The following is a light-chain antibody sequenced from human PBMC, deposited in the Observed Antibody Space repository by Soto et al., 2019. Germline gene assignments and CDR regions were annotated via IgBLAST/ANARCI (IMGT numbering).Light chain of an antibody. CDR3: QQYGSSLFT. CDR2: GAS. CDR1: QSVSSSY. Sequence: EIVLTQSPGTLSLSPGERATLSCRASQSVSSSYLAWYQQKPGQAPRLLIYGASSRATGIPDRFSGSGSGTDFTLTISILEPEYFAVYYCQQYGSSLFTFGPGTKVDIK. V-gene: IGKV3-20*01. J-gene: IGKJ3*01.